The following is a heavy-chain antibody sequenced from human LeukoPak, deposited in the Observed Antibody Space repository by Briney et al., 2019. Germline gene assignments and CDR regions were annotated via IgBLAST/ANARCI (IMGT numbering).Heavy chain of an antibody. Sequence: PSETLSLTCAVSGGSISSYYWSWIRQPPGKGLEWIGYIYYSGSTNYNPSLKSRVTISVDTSKNQFSLKLSSVTAADTAVYYCAGCGYSYGLDAFDIWGQGTMVTVSS. V-gene: IGHV4-59*01. CDR3: AGCGYSYGLDAFDI. CDR2: IYYSGST. CDR1: GGSISSYY. D-gene: IGHD5-18*01. J-gene: IGHJ3*02.